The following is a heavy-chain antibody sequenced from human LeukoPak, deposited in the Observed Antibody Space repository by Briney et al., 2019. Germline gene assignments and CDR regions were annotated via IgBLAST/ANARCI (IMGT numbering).Heavy chain of an antibody. CDR1: GFTFSSYW. J-gene: IGHJ3*02. Sequence: GGSLRLSCAASGFTFSSYWMHWVRQAPGKGLVRVSRINSDGSSTSYADSVKGRFTISRDNAKNTLYLQMNSLRAEDTAVYYCATPNYYDSSGYFSFDIWGQGTMVTVSS. D-gene: IGHD3-22*01. CDR3: ATPNYYDSSGYFSFDI. CDR2: INSDGSST. V-gene: IGHV3-74*01.